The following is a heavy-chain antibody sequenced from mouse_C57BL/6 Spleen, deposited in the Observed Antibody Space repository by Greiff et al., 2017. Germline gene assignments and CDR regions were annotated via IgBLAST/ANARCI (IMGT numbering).Heavy chain of an antibody. CDR2: IDPSDSET. CDR3: ARQGKSTSMDY. D-gene: IGHD5-1*01. Sequence: QVQLKQPGAELVRPGSSVKLSCKASGYTFTSYWMHWVKQRPIQGLEWIGNIDPSDSETHYNQKFKDKATLTVDKSSSTAYMQLSSLTSEDSAVYYCARQGKSTSMDYWGQGTSVTVSS. CDR1: GYTFTSYW. J-gene: IGHJ4*01. V-gene: IGHV1-52*01.